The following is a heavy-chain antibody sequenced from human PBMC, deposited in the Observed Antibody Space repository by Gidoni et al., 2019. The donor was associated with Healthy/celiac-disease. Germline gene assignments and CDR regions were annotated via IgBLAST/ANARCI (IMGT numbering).Heavy chain of an antibody. CDR2: IYYSGST. V-gene: IGHV4-31*03. CDR3: ARVPYTAMVTEYFDY. J-gene: IGHJ4*02. Sequence: QVQLQESGPGLVKPAQTLSLTFTVPGGSISRGGYYWSWIRQHPGKGLEWVGYIYYSGSTYYNPSLKSRVTISVDTSKNQFSLKLSSVTAADTAVYYCARVPYTAMVTEYFDYWGQGTLVTVSS. D-gene: IGHD5-18*01. CDR1: GGSISRGGYY.